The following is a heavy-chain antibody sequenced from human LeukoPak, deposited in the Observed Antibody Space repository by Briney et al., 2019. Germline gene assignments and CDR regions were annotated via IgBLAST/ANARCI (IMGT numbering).Heavy chain of an antibody. D-gene: IGHD5-12*01. V-gene: IGHV3-30*18. J-gene: IGHJ4*02. Sequence: PGGSLRLSCAASGFTFSSYGMHWVRQAPGKGLEWVAVISYDGSNKYYADSVKGRFTISRDNSKNTLYLQMNSLRAEDTAVYYCAKDGGSGYDRHFDYWGQGTLVTVSS. CDR1: GFTFSSYG. CDR2: ISYDGSNK. CDR3: AKDGGSGYDRHFDY.